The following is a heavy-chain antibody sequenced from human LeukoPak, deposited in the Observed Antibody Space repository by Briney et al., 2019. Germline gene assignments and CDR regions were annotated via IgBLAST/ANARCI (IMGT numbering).Heavy chain of an antibody. Sequence: SETLSLTCTVSGGSISSYYWSWIRQPPGKGLEWIGYIYYSGSTNYNPSLKSRVTISVDKSKNQFSLKLSSVTAADTAVYYCARADCTSTSCYAWRDAFDIWGQGTMVTVST. V-gene: IGHV4-59*01. CDR3: ARADCTSTSCYAWRDAFDI. D-gene: IGHD2-2*01. CDR1: GGSISSYY. CDR2: IYYSGST. J-gene: IGHJ3*02.